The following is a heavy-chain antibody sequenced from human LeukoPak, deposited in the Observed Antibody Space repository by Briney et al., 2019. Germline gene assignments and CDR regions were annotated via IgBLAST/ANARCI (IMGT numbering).Heavy chain of an antibody. V-gene: IGHV3-43*02. D-gene: IGHD2-21*01. Sequence: GGSLILSCVASGLNFGESAMHWVRQAPGKGLGWVSLISADGGSAFSADSVKGRFSISRDNSKNSLYLQMDSLRSEDTAMYFCAKESGKFDSWGQGTLVVVSS. CDR2: ISADGGSA. J-gene: IGHJ4*02. CDR3: AKESGKFDS. CDR1: GLNFGESA.